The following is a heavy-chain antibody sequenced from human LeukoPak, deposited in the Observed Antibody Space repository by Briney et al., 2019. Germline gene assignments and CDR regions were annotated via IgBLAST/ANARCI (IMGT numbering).Heavy chain of an antibody. CDR3: ATVYSSGWCWNY. V-gene: IGHV1-2*02. Sequence: GASVKVSCKASGYTFTAYYMHWVRQAPGQGLEWMGWINPNSGGTNYAQKFQGRVTMTRDTSISTAYMELSSLRSDDTALYYCATVYSSGWCWNYWGQGTLVTVSS. CDR1: GYTFTAYY. D-gene: IGHD6-19*01. J-gene: IGHJ4*02. CDR2: INPNSGGT.